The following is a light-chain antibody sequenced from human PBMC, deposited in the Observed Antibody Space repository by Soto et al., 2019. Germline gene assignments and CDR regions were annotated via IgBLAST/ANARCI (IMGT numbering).Light chain of an antibody. V-gene: IGKV1-5*03. Sequence: IQITQXPSTXXGSLGDIVTITCRASQTISSWLAWYQQKPGKAPKLLIYKASTLKSGVPSRFSGSGSGTEFTLTISSLQPDDFATYYCQHYNSYSEAFGQGTKVDIK. J-gene: IGKJ1*01. CDR3: QHYNSYSEA. CDR2: KAS. CDR1: QTISSW.